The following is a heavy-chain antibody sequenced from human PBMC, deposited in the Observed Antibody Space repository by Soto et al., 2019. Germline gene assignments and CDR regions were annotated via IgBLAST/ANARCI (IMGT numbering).Heavy chain of an antibody. Sequence: SETLSLTCAVYGGSFSGYYWSWIRQPPGKGLEWIGEINHSGSTNYNPSLKSRVTISVDTSKNQFSLKLSSVTAADTAVYYCARGSQGDFWSGYYLFPYYMDVWGKGTTVTVSS. V-gene: IGHV4-34*01. CDR2: INHSGST. CDR3: ARGSQGDFWSGYYLFPYYMDV. CDR1: GGSFSGYY. D-gene: IGHD3-3*01. J-gene: IGHJ6*03.